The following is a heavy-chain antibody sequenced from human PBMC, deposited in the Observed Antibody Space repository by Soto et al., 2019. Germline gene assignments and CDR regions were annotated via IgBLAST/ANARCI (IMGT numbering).Heavy chain of an antibody. CDR1: GFTFSSYG. CDR3: AKDTMVAASTDFDY. J-gene: IGHJ4*02. V-gene: IGHV3-30*18. D-gene: IGHD2-15*01. CDR2: ISYDGSNK. Sequence: QVQLVESGGGVVQPGRSLRLSCAASGFTFSSYGMHWVRQAPGKGLEWVAVISYDGSNKYYADSVKGRFTISRDNSKNTLSLQMNSLRAEDTAVYYCAKDTMVAASTDFDYWGQGTLVTVSS.